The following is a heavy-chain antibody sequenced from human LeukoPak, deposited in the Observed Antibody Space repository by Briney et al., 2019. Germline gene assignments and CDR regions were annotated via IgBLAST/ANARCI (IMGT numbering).Heavy chain of an antibody. J-gene: IGHJ4*02. CDR1: GDSTSNINYY. CDR2: IYYSGST. CDR3: ASQRNDYYDSSGHDY. Sequence: SETLSLTCTVSGDSTSNINYYWGWIRQPPGKGLEWIGSIYYSGSTYYNPSLKSRVTISVDTAKNQFSLKLSSVTAADTAVYYCASQRNDYYDSSGHDYWGQGTLVTVSS. D-gene: IGHD3-22*01. V-gene: IGHV4-39*01.